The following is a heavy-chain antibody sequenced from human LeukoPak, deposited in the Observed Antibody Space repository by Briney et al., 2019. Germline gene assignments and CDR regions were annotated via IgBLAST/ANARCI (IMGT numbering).Heavy chain of an antibody. D-gene: IGHD6-13*01. CDR3: ASRQELAPYYFDY. CDR2: IYYSGST. Sequence: SDTLSLTCAVYGASFSGYYWAWIRQPPGKGLEWIVSIYYSGSTYYNPSLKSRVTISVDTSKNQFSLKLSSVTAADTAVYYCASRQELAPYYFDYCGEGTLVTLSS. CDR1: GASFSGYY. V-gene: IGHV4-39*01. J-gene: IGHJ4*02.